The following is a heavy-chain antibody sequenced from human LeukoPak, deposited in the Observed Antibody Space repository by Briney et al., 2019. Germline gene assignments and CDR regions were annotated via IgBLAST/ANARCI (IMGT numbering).Heavy chain of an antibody. CDR3: ARLGVSGGWATDAFDI. D-gene: IGHD6-19*01. V-gene: IGHV4-4*07. CDR2: IYTSGST. J-gene: IGHJ3*02. Sequence: SETLSLTCTVSGGSISSYYWSWIRQPAGKGLEWIGRIYTSGSTNYNPSLKSRVTMSVDTSKNQFSLKLSSVTAADTAVYYCARLGVSGGWATDAFDIWGQGTMVTVSS. CDR1: GGSISSYY.